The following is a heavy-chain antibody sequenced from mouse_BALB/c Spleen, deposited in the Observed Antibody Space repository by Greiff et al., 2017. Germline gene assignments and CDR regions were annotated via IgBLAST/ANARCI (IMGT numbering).Heavy chain of an antibody. CDR3: AITTATTSWCAY. V-gene: IGHV14-3*02. D-gene: IGHD1-2*01. CDR2: IDPANGNT. CDR1: GFNIKDTY. Sequence: EVQLQQSGAELVKPGASVKLSCTASGFNIKDTYMHWVKQRPEQGLEWIGRIDPANGNTKYDPKFQGKATITADTSSNTAYLQLSSLTSEDTAVYYCAITTATTSWCAYWGQGTLVTVSA. J-gene: IGHJ3*01.